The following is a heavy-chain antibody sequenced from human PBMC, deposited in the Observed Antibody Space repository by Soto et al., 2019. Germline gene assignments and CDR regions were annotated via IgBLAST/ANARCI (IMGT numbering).Heavy chain of an antibody. V-gene: IGHV4-31*03. J-gene: IGHJ4*02. D-gene: IGHD1-26*01. CDR2: IYYSGSS. Sequence: SDALSRTCTVSGGSSSSDSNHWSWIRQHPGKGLEWIGNIYYSGSSYYNPSLKSRATISIDTSKDQFSLRLGSVTAADTAVYYCARVEGSSYYFRHDCWGRGTLVTVSS. CDR3: ARVEGSSYYFRHDC. CDR1: GGSSSSDSNH.